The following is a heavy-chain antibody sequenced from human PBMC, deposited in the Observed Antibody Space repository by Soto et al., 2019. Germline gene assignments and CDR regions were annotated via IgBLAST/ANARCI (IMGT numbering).Heavy chain of an antibody. CDR2: INDRGSI. D-gene: IGHD3-9*01. J-gene: IGHJ2*01. Sequence: QVQLQQWGAGPLRPLETLSLTCGVSGGSFSGYYWAWIRQSPGKGLEWIGEINDRGSINYNPSLKRRVSISVDTSKNHYSRKLRSVTAADTAVYYCAKESHDILTGPPWVWYFDLWGRGTLVTVSS. CDR3: AKESHDILTGPPWVWYFDL. CDR1: GGSFSGYY. V-gene: IGHV4-34*01.